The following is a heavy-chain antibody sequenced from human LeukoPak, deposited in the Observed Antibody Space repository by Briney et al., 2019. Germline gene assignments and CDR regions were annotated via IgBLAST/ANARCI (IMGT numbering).Heavy chain of an antibody. Sequence: PGGSLRLSCAASGFTLSNNWMHWVRQSPGKGLVWVSRINTDGSTTSYADSVKGRFTISRDNAQNTLYLQMNSLRVEDTAVYYCARSKYSGSHEDYWGQGTLVTVSS. V-gene: IGHV3-74*01. CDR3: ARSKYSGSHEDY. J-gene: IGHJ4*02. CDR1: GFTLSNNW. CDR2: INTDGSTT. D-gene: IGHD1-26*01.